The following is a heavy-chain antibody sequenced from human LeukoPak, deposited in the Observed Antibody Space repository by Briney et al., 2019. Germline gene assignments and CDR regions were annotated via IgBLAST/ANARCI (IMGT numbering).Heavy chain of an antibody. CDR3: ARGTFPAFDI. CDR2: IYYSGST. Sequence: SETLSLTCTVSGGSISSSSYYWGWIRQPPGKGLEWIGSIYYSGSTYYNPSLRSRVTISVDTSKNQFSLKLSSVTAADTAVYYCARGTFPAFDIWGQGTMVTVSS. D-gene: IGHD1-26*01. V-gene: IGHV4-39*01. CDR1: GGSISSSSYY. J-gene: IGHJ3*02.